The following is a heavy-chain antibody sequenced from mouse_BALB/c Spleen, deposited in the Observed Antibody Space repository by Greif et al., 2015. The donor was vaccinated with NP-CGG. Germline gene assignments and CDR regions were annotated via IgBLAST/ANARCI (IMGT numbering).Heavy chain of an antibody. CDR3: ARYYRYPYYAMDY. J-gene: IGHJ4*01. D-gene: IGHD2-14*01. CDR2: IDPANGNT. Sequence: EVKLVESGAELVKPGASVKLSCTASGFNIKDTYMHWVKQRPEQGLEWIGRIDPANGNTKYDPKFQGKATITADTSSNTAYLQLSSLTSEDTAVYYCARYYRYPYYAMDYWSQGTSVTVSS. CDR1: GFNIKDTY. V-gene: IGHV14-3*02.